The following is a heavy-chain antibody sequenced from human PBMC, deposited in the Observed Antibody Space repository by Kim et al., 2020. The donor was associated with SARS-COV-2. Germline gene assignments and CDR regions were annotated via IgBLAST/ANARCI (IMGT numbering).Heavy chain of an antibody. CDR3: ARVRQWLVPYYYGMDV. D-gene: IGHD6-19*01. Sequence: GGSLRLSCAASGFTFSSYSMNWVRQAPGKGLEWVSSISSSSSYIYYADSVKGRFTISRDNAKNSLYLQMNSLRAEDTAVYYCARVRQWLVPYYYGMDVWGHGTTVTVSS. CDR1: GFTFSSYS. V-gene: IGHV3-21*01. CDR2: ISSSSSYI. J-gene: IGHJ6*02.